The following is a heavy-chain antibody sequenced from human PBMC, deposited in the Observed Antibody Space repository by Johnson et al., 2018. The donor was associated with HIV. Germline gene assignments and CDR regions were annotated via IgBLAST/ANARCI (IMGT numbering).Heavy chain of an antibody. V-gene: IGHV3-66*02. CDR2: IYSGGST. D-gene: IGHD3-9*01. J-gene: IGHJ3*02. CDR1: GFTVSSNY. CDR3: EGKTGYDALDM. Sequence: EQLVESGGGVVQPGGSLRLSCAASGFTVSSNYMSWVRQAPGKGLEWVSVIYSGGSTYYADSVKGRFTISRDNSRNTLYLQMNSLRVEDTAVYFCEGKTGYDALDMWSQGTMVTVSS.